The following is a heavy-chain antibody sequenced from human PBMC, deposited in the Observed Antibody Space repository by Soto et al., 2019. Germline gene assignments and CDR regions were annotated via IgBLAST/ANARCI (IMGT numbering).Heavy chain of an antibody. CDR1: GYTFTRYN. Sequence: QVQLVQSGAEVKKPGASVKVSCKASGYTFTRYNMHWVRQAPGQGLEWLAIINPSGGSTYYVQKFEGRVTLTRDTSTSTVYMELSSLRSEDTAVYSCARVTGGGSEYCVDYWGQGTLVTVSS. V-gene: IGHV1-46*01. D-gene: IGHD2-15*01. CDR2: INPSGGST. J-gene: IGHJ4*02. CDR3: ARVTGGGSEYCVDY.